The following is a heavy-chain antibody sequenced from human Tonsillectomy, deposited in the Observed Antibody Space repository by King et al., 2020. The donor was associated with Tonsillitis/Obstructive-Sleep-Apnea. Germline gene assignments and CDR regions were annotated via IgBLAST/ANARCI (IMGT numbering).Heavy chain of an antibody. D-gene: IGHD3-22*01. V-gene: IGHV3-33*01. CDR3: AREEGYDSSPFKY. Sequence: VQLVESGGGVVQPGRSLRLSCAASGFTFSSYGMHWVRQAPGKGLEWVAVIGYDGSNKYYADSVKGRFTISRDNSKNTLYLQVNSLRAEDTAAYYCAREEGYDSSPFKYWGQGTLVTVSS. CDR2: IGYDGSNK. CDR1: GFTFSSYG. J-gene: IGHJ4*02.